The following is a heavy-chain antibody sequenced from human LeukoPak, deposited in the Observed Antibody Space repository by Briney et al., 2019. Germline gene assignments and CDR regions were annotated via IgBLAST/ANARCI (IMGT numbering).Heavy chain of an antibody. J-gene: IGHJ6*03. CDR1: GFTFSSYW. CDR2: IKQDGSEK. CDR3: AKGANSGSYSFEYYYYYMDV. D-gene: IGHD1-26*01. V-gene: IGHV3-7*03. Sequence: GGSLRLSCAASGFTFSSYWMSWVRQAPGKGLEWVANIKQDGSEKYYVDSVKGRFTISRDNAKNSLYLQMNSLRAEDTAVYYCAKGANSGSYSFEYYYYYMDVWGKGTTVTVSS.